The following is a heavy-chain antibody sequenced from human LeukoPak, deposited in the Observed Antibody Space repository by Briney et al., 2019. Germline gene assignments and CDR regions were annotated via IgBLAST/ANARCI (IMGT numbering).Heavy chain of an antibody. CDR2: IGSLGTDI. V-gene: IGHV3-21*01. J-gene: IGHJ5*02. CDR1: GFTLVPYT. D-gene: IGHD3-16*01. CDR3: ARDLMLRLGELDL. Sequence: GGSLRLSCAASGFTLVPYTMNWVRQVPGKGLEWVSSIGSLGTDIYYTDSVKGRFTVSRDNAQNSLYLQMNSLRAEDTAVYYCARDLMLRLGELDLWGQGTLVTVSS.